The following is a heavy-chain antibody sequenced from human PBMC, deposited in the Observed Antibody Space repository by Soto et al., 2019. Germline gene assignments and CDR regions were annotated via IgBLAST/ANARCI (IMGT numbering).Heavy chain of an antibody. CDR1: GGSISSYY. J-gene: IGHJ5*02. CDR3: ARDRGDTGIAAAGTGWFDP. CDR2: IYYSGST. Sequence: SETLSLTCTVSGGSISSYYWSWIRQPPGKGLEWIGYIYYSGSTNYNPSLKSRVTISVDTSKNQFSLKLSSVTAADTAVYYCARDRGDTGIAAAGTGWFDPWGQGTLVTVSS. D-gene: IGHD6-13*01. V-gene: IGHV4-59*01.